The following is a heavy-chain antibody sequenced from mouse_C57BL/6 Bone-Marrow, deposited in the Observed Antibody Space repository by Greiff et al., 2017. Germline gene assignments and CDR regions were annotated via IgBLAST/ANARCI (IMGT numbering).Heavy chain of an antibody. CDR2: ISSGGSYT. V-gene: IGHV5-6*01. Sequence: EVQLVESGGDLVKPGGSLKLSCAASGFTFSSYGMSWVRQTPDKRLEWVATISSGGSYTYYPDSVKGRFTISRDNAKNTLYLQMSSLKSEDTAMYYCARHLFYGSSYAMDYWGQGTSVTVSS. CDR3: ARHLFYGSSYAMDY. J-gene: IGHJ4*01. D-gene: IGHD1-1*01. CDR1: GFTFSSYG.